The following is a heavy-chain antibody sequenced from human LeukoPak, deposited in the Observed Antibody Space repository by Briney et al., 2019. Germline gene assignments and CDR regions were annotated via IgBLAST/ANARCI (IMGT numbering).Heavy chain of an antibody. CDR2: ISYDGSNK. J-gene: IGHJ5*01. Sequence: GGSLRLSCAASGFTFSSYSMNWVRQAPGKGLEWVAVISYDGSNKYYADSVKGRFTISRDNSKNTLYLQMNSLRAEDTAVYYCANDDFWSSSNWFDSWGQGTLVTVSS. V-gene: IGHV3-30*18. CDR1: GFTFSSYS. D-gene: IGHD3-3*01. CDR3: ANDDFWSSSNWFDS.